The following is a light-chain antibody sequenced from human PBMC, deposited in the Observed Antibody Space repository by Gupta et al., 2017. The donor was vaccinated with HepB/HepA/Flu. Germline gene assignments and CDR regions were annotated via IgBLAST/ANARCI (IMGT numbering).Light chain of an antibody. V-gene: IGLV1-36*01. CDR1: SSNIGNNA. Sequence: QSVLTQPPSVSEAPRQRVTISCSGSSSNIGNNAVNWYQQLPGKAPKLLIYYDDLLPSGVSDRFSGSKSGTSASLAISGLQSEDEADYYCAAWDDSLNARVFGGGTKLNVL. CDR3: AAWDDSLNARV. J-gene: IGLJ3*02. CDR2: YDD.